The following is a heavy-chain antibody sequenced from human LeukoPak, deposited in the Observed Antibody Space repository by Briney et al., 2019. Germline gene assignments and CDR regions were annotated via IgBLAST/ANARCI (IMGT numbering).Heavy chain of an antibody. V-gene: IGHV3-21*01. J-gene: IGHJ4*02. CDR3: ARALYDSSGYYFDY. D-gene: IGHD3-22*01. CDR1: GFTFSSYS. Sequence: GGSLRLSCAASGFTFSSYSMNWVRQAPGKGLEWVSSISGSSIYINYADSVKGRFTISSDNAKNSLYLQMNSLRAEDTAVYYCARALYDSSGYYFDYWGQGTLVTVSS. CDR2: ISGSSIYI.